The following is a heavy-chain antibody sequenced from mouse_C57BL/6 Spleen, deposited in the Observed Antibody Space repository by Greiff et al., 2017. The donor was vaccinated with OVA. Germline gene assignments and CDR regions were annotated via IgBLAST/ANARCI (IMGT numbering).Heavy chain of an antibody. CDR2: IDPSDSET. J-gene: IGHJ4*01. D-gene: IGHD1-1*01. CDR1: GYTFTSYW. CDR3: ARSYYGSSYAMDY. V-gene: IGHV1-52*01. Sequence: VQLQQPGAELVRPGSSVKLSCKASGYTFTSYWMHWVKQRPIQGLEWIGNIDPSDSETHYNQKFKDKATLTVDKSSSTAYMQLSILTSEDSAVYYCARSYYGSSYAMDYWGQGTSVTVSS.